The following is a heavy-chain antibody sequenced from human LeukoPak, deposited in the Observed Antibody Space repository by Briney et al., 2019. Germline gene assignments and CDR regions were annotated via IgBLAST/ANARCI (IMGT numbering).Heavy chain of an antibody. CDR1: GGTFSSYA. Sequence: ASVKVSCKASGGTFSSYAISWVRQAPGQGLEWMGRIIPILGIANYAQKFQGRVTITADKSTSTAYMELSSLRSEDTAVYYCATDAVYYDFWSGYSSWGQGTLVTVSS. CDR2: IIPILGIA. D-gene: IGHD3-3*01. J-gene: IGHJ4*02. CDR3: ATDAVYYDFWSGYSS. V-gene: IGHV1-69*04.